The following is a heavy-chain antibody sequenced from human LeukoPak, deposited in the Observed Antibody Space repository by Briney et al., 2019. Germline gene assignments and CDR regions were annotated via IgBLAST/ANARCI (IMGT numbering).Heavy chain of an antibody. CDR3: ARDGGAPSLNWFDP. D-gene: IGHD3-16*01. CDR1: GDTFTSYY. V-gene: IGHV1-46*01. Sequence: ASVKVSCKASGDTFTSYYMHWGRQAPGQGLEWVGIINPSGGSKSSAQKFQGRVTMTRDMSTSTVYMELSSLRSEDTAVYYCARDGGAPSLNWFDPWGQGTLVTVSS. J-gene: IGHJ5*02. CDR2: INPSGGSK.